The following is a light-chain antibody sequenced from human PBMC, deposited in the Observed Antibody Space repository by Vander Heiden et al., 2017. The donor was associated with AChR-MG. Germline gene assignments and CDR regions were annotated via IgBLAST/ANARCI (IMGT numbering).Light chain of an antibody. Sequence: SVLTQPPYMAAAPGQKVTISCSGSISNIGNIYVSLSQQLPGTAPKRLIEDNNKRPSGIPDRFAGSQSGTSATLGITGLQTGDEADDDGGKWDGRLRRAVCRGVPELTV. J-gene: IGLJ2*01. CDR3: GKWDGRLRRAV. CDR2: DNN. V-gene: IGLV1-51*01. CDR1: ISNIGNIY.